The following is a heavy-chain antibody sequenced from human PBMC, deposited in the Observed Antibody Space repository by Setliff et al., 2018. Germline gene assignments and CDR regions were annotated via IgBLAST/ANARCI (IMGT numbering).Heavy chain of an antibody. D-gene: IGHD2-15*01. V-gene: IGHV4-39*07. CDR3: ARDGGGYCSGGSCYSGLWVN. CDR2: IYYSGST. J-gene: IGHJ4*02. Sequence: SETLSLTCTVSGGSISSSSYYWGWIRQPPGKGPEWIGSIYYSGSTYYNPSLKSRVTISVDTSKNQFSWKLSSVTAADTAVYYCARDGGGYCSGGSCYSGLWVNWGQGTLVTVSS. CDR1: GGSISSSSYY.